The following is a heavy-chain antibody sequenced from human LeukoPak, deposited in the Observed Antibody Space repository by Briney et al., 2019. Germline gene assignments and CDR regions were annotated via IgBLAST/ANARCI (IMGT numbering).Heavy chain of an antibody. CDR3: ARDRFLNL. V-gene: IGHV3-53*01. D-gene: IGHD3-3*01. J-gene: IGHJ5*02. Sequence: PGGSLRLSCAASGFTVSSNYMNWVRQAPGKGLEWVSVIYSGGRTYYADSVRGRFTISRDSSKNTLYLQMNSLRGEDTAVYYCARDRFLNLWGQGTLVTVSS. CDR2: IYSGGRT. CDR1: GFTVSSNY.